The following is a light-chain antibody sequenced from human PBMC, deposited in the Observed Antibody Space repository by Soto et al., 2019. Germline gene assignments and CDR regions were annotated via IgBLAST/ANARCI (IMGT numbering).Light chain of an antibody. CDR3: QSYYSRKHVV. CDR1: SGSIASNY. V-gene: IGLV6-57*02. Sequence: NFMLTKPHSVSEAPGKTVTISCTGSSGSIASNYVQWYQQRPGSAPTTVIYEDNQRPSGVPDRFSGSIASSSNSASLTISGLNNEYEADYYCQSYYSRKHVVDVGGTKLTVL. CDR2: EDN. J-gene: IGLJ2*01.